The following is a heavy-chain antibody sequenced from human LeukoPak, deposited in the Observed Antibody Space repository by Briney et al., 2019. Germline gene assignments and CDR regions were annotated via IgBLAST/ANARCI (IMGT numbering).Heavy chain of an antibody. V-gene: IGHV1-8*03. D-gene: IGHD2-2*01. J-gene: IGHJ6*03. CDR3: ARVAGYCSSTSCPPWRYYYYMDV. CDR1: GYTFTSYD. CDR2: MNPNSGNT. Sequence: ASVKVSCKASGYTFTSYDINWVRQATGQGLEWMGWMNPNSGNTGYAQKFQGRVTITRSTSISTAYMELSSLRSEDTAVYYCARVAGYCSSTSCPPWRYYYYMDVWGKGTTVTVSS.